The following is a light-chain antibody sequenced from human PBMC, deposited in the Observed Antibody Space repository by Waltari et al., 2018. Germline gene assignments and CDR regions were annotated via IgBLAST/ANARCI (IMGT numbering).Light chain of an antibody. CDR3: QHRANRPPWT. V-gene: IGKV3-11*01. CDR2: DAS. Sequence: EIVITPSPAPLSFSPGDTATLSCRASRSVNNFLVWYQQKPGQAPRLVIYDASYRASGIPARFSGSGSGTDFTLTISSLEPEDFAVYYCQHRANRPPWTFGQGTKVE. CDR1: RSVNNF. J-gene: IGKJ1*01.